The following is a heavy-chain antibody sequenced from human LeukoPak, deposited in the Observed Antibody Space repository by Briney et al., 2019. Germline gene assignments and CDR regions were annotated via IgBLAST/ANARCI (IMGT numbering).Heavy chain of an antibody. V-gene: IGHV1-8*03. CDR3: ARGLESYDSSTYPVLSS. CDR1: GYTFSNYD. D-gene: IGHD3-22*01. J-gene: IGHJ4*02. CDR2: MNPNSGDT. Sequence: GASVKVSCKASGYTFSNYDINWVRQATGQGLEWMGWMNPNSGDTRYAQKFQGRVTITRNTCINTAYMELSSLRSEDTAVYYCARGLESYDSSTYPVLSSWGQGTLVTVSS.